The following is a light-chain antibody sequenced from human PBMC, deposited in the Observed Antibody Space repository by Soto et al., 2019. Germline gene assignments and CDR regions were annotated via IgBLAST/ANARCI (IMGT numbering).Light chain of an antibody. V-gene: IGKV3-11*01. CDR1: QSVSSY. CDR3: QQRSSWPLT. CDR2: DAS. Sequence: EIVLTQSPATLPLSPGERATLSCRASQSVSSYLAWYQQKAGQAPRPLIYDASNRATGIPARFSGSGSGTDFTLTISSLEPEDFAVYYCQQRSSWPLTFGGGTKVEIK. J-gene: IGKJ4*01.